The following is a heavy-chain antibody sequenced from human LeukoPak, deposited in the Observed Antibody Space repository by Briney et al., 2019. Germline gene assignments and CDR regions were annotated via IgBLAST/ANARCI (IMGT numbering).Heavy chain of an antibody. Sequence: SETLSLTCTVSGGSISSSSYFWGWIRQPPGKGLEWIGSIYYSGSTYYNPSLKSRVTISLDTSKNQFSLKLSSVTAADTAVYYCARQSLVLGYCSSTNCPFDYWGQGTLVTVSS. CDR2: IYYSGST. CDR3: ARQSLVLGYCSSTNCPFDY. CDR1: GGSISSSSYF. V-gene: IGHV4-39*01. J-gene: IGHJ4*02. D-gene: IGHD2-2*01.